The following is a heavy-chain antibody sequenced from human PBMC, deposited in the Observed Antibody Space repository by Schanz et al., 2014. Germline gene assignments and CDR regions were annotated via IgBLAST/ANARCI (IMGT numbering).Heavy chain of an antibody. J-gene: IGHJ2*01. CDR2: INTGVNT. CDR3: AKDAPYPFDL. Sequence: EVQLVESGGGLVGPGGSLRLSCATSGFSLDIFAVSWVRQAPGKGLEWVSAINTGVNTYYADSVRGRFTISRDNSKNTLYLQMNSLRAEDTAIYYCAKDAPYPFDLWGRGTLITVSS. V-gene: IGHV3-23*04. CDR1: GFSLDIFA.